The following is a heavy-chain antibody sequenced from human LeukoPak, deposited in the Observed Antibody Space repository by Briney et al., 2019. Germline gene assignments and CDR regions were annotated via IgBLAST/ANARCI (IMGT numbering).Heavy chain of an antibody. CDR1: GFTFSLYW. Sequence: GGSLRLSCAASGFTFSLYWMNWVRRAPGKGLGWVANIKQDGSEKNYVDSVKGRFTISRDNAKNSLYLQMNNLRVEDTAMYYCAGGTGFIIKDWGQGTLVTVSS. J-gene: IGHJ4*02. D-gene: IGHD3-9*01. CDR2: IKQDGSEK. V-gene: IGHV3-7*03. CDR3: AGGTGFIIKD.